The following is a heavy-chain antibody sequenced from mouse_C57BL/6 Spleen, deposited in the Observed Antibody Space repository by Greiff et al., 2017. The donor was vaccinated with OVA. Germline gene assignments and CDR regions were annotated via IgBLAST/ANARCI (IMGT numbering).Heavy chain of an antibody. Sequence: VQLQQSGPELVKPGASVKISCKASGYTFTDYYMNWVKQSHGKSLEWIGDINPNNGGTSYNQKFKGKATLTVDKSSSTAYMELRSLTSEDSAVYYCARVDYYGSSPFAYWGQGTLVTVSA. CDR2: INPNNGGT. CDR1: GYTFTDYY. CDR3: ARVDYYGSSPFAY. D-gene: IGHD1-1*01. J-gene: IGHJ3*01. V-gene: IGHV1-26*01.